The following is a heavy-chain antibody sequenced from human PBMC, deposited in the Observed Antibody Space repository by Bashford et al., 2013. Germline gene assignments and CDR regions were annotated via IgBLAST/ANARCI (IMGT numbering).Heavy chain of an antibody. CDR1: DSASATTG. CDR2: SLLKNGA. V-gene: IGHV1-2*04. CDR3: ARDGPSVMVDFDY. D-gene: IGHD2-8*01. Sequence: VASVKVSCRLLDSASATTGSTRVRQAPGQGLESVGWSLLKNGAQSTHRSLQGWVTMDQGHVHQHRPTWDLTRLTSDDTAVYYCARDGPSVMVDFDYWGQGTLVTVSS. J-gene: IGHJ4*02.